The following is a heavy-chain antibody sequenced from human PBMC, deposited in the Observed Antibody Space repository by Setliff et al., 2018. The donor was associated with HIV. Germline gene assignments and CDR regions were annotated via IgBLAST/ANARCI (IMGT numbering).Heavy chain of an antibody. J-gene: IGHJ6*02. V-gene: IGHV4-61*02. CDR1: GGSISSGSYY. CDR2: IYTSGST. D-gene: IGHD3-10*01. Sequence: PSETLSLTCTVSGGSISSGSYYWSWIRQPAGKGLEWIGRIYTSGSTNYNPSLKSRVTISVDTSKNQFSLKLSSVTAADTAVYYCARGLHLRITMVRGEYYGIDVWGQGTTVTVSS. CDR3: ARGLHLRITMVRGEYYGIDV.